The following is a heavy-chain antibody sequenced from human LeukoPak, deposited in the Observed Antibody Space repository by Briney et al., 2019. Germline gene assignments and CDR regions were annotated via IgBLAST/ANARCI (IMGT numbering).Heavy chain of an antibody. D-gene: IGHD2-2*01. V-gene: IGHV3-23*01. J-gene: IGHJ4*02. CDR3: SKSDCCRTKCRGYFYY. Sequence: GGSLRLSCAASGFAFSSYAMSWVRQAPGKGLEWVSAISGSGGSTYYADSVKGRFTISRDNSKNTLYLQMNRLRAEDTAVYYCSKSDCCRTKCRGYFYYWGQGNLGTVSS. CDR2: ISGSGGST. CDR1: GFAFSSYA.